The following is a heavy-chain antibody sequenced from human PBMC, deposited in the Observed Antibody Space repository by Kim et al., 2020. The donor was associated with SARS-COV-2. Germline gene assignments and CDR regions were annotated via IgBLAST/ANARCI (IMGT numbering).Heavy chain of an antibody. CDR3: ARGGLVGDSSAYYYPPFAY. CDR2: INSNSGAT. D-gene: IGHD3-22*01. V-gene: IGHV1-2*02. CDR1: GYTFPGHY. J-gene: IGHJ4*02. Sequence: ASVKVSCKASGYTFPGHYIHWVRQAPGQGPEWMTWINSNSGATNYAQNFQGRVTMTTDTSISTAYMELTRLRSDDTAVYYCARGGLVGDSSAYYYPPFAYWGQGTLVTVSS.